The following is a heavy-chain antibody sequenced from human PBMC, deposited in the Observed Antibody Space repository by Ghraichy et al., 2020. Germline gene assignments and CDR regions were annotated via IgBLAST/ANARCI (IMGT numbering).Heavy chain of an antibody. D-gene: IGHD4-17*01. CDR1: GYTFTSYG. CDR3: ARISEVTTPYFGMDV. V-gene: IGHV1-18*01. Sequence: ASVKVSCKASGYTFTSYGFIWVRQAPGQGLEWMGWISTYNSNTNYAQELQGRVTMTTDTSTSTAYMELRSLRSGDTAIYYCARISEVTTPYFGMDVWGQGTTVTVSS. J-gene: IGHJ6*02. CDR2: ISTYNSNT.